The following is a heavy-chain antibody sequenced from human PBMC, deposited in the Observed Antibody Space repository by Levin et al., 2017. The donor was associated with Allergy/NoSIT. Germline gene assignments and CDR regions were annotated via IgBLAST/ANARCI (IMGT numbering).Heavy chain of an antibody. CDR3: AREEVEYSSSWDAADY. CDR2: IYSGGST. CDR1: GFTVSSNY. J-gene: IGHJ4*02. V-gene: IGHV3-66*01. Sequence: SCAASGFTVSSNYMSWVRQAPGKGLEWVSVIYSGGSTYYADSVKGRFTISRDNSKNTLYLQMNSLRAEDTAVYYCAREEVEYSSSWDAADYWGQGTLVTVSS. D-gene: IGHD6-13*01.